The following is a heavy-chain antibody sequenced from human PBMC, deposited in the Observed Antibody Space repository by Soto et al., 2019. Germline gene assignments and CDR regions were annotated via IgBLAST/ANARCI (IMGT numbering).Heavy chain of an antibody. J-gene: IGHJ4*02. CDR2: ISDDGSNK. V-gene: IGHV3-30*18. CDR1: GFTFSSYG. CDR3: AKDALAFYDFWSGYYPYYFDY. Sequence: QVQLVESGGGVVQPGRSLRLSCAASGFTFSSYGMHWVRQAPGKGLEWVAVISDDGSNKYYADSVKGRFTISRDNSKNTLYLQMNSLRAEDTAVYYCAKDALAFYDFWSGYYPYYFDYWGQGTLVTVSS. D-gene: IGHD3-3*01.